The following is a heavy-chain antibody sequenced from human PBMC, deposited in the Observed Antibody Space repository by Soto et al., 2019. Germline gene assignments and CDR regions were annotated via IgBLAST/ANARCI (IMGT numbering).Heavy chain of an antibody. CDR1: GFTFSSYG. D-gene: IGHD3-10*01. J-gene: IGHJ4*02. V-gene: IGHV3-30*18. CDR2: ISYDGSNK. CDR3: AKDFLDFGYGSDY. Sequence: GGSLRLSCAASGFTFSSYGMHWVRQAPGKGLEWVAVISYDGSNKYYADSVKGRFTISRDNSKNTLYLQMNSLRAEDTAVYYCAKDFLDFGYGSDYWGQGTLVTVSS.